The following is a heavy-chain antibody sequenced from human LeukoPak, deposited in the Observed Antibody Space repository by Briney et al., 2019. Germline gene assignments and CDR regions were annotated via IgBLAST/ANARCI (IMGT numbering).Heavy chain of an antibody. V-gene: IGHV1-18*01. D-gene: IGHD6-19*01. CDR3: AREMAVAGSGVIDS. J-gene: IGHJ4*02. CDR1: GYTFTSYG. CDR2: INPSGGSI. Sequence: GASVKVSCKASGYTFTSYGISWVRQAPGQGLEWMGIINPSGGSIRYAQKFQGRVTMTTDTSTNTAYMELRSLRSDDTAVYYCAREMAVAGSGVIDSWGQGTLVTVSS.